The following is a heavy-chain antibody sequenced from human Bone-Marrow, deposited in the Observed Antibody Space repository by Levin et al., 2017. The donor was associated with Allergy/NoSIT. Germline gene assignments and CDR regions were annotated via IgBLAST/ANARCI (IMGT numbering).Heavy chain of an antibody. CDR2: IYSSGDT. Sequence: SQTLSLTCSVSGGSISNYYWSWIRQSPGKGLEWIGYIYSSGDTNYNPSLKSRVTLSVDTSKNQFSLKLTSVTAADTAVYFCAKARYSTLFDFWGQGTLVTVSS. J-gene: IGHJ4*02. CDR1: GGSISNYY. CDR3: AKARYSTLFDF. D-gene: IGHD5-18*01. V-gene: IGHV4-59*01.